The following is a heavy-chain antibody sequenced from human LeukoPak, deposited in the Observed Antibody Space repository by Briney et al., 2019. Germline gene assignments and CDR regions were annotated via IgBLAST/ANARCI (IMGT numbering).Heavy chain of an antibody. Sequence: GGSLRLTCAASGFTFNNYQMNWVRQAPGKGLECISYISSSGRTIYYTDSLKGRFTVSRDNAKNSLYLRMNNLRAEDTAVYYCVRGEYYFYYWGQGTLVTVSS. CDR1: GFTFNNYQ. CDR3: VRGEYYFYY. J-gene: IGHJ4*02. V-gene: IGHV3-48*03. CDR2: ISSSGRTI.